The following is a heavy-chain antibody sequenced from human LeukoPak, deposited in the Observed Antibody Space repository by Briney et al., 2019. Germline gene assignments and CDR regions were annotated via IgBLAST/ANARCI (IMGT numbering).Heavy chain of an antibody. CDR3: ARHGGTVWYGFGWFDP. V-gene: IGHV4-59*08. CDR1: GGSISSNY. Sequence: TSETLSLTCAVSGGSISSNYWSWIRQPPGKGLEWIGYIYYTGSTNYNPSLKSRATISVDTSKNQISLKVTSVTAADTAVYYCARHGGTVWYGFGWFDPWGQGTLVTVSP. D-gene: IGHD6-19*01. J-gene: IGHJ5*02. CDR2: IYYTGST.